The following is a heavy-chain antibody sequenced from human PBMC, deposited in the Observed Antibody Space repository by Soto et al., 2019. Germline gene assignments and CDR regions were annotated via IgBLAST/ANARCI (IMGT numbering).Heavy chain of an antibody. J-gene: IGHJ4*02. V-gene: IGHV6-1*01. Sequence: PSQTLSLTCAISGDSVSSNNAAWNWIRQSPSRGLEWLGRTYYGSKWYNDYAVSVKSRITINSDTSRNQFSLQLNSVTPEDTAVYYCARDRWYSTNWYSSSAFDYCRERTLCTVSS. CDR1: GDSVSSNNAA. CDR3: ARDRWYSTNWYSSSAFDY. D-gene: IGHD6-13*01. CDR2: TYYGSKWYN.